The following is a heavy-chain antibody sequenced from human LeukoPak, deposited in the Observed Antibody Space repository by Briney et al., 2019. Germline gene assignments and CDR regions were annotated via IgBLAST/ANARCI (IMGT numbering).Heavy chain of an antibody. CDR1: GFTFSNSA. D-gene: IGHD1-26*01. V-gene: IGHV3-9*01. CDR3: AKTPTTMLYGMDV. Sequence: PGGSLRLSCAAPGFTFSNSAMAWVRQAPGKGLEWVSGISWNSGSIGYADSVKGRFTISRDNAKNSLYLQMNSLRAEDTALYYCAKTPTTMLYGMDVWGQGTTVTVSS. J-gene: IGHJ6*02. CDR2: ISWNSGSI.